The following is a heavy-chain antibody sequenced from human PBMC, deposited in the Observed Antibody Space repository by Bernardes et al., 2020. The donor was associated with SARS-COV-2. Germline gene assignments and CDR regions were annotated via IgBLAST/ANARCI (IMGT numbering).Heavy chain of an antibody. CDR3: AREGSSSFFDY. CDR2: IKQDGSET. Sequence: GGSLRLSCVDSGFTFSSYWMSWVRQAPGKGLEWVANIKQDGSETHYPDSVKGRFTISRDNSKNSLYLQMNSLRAEDTAIYYCAREGSSSFFDYWGPGTPVTVSS. J-gene: IGHJ4*02. D-gene: IGHD6-6*01. V-gene: IGHV3-7*04. CDR1: GFTFSSYW.